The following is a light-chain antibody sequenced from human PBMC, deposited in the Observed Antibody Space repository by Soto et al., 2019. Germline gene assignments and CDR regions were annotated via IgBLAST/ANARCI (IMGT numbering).Light chain of an antibody. J-gene: IGKJ2*01. V-gene: IGKV3-20*01. CDR2: GAS. Sequence: EIILTQSPGTLSLSPGESATLSCWASQSVSSSQVAWYQQKPGQAPRLLIYGASSRASDIPDRFNGVGSETDFSLTISRLEPEDSAVYYCQQYATSPHTFGQGTKLEIK. CDR3: QQYATSPHT. CDR1: QSVSSSQ.